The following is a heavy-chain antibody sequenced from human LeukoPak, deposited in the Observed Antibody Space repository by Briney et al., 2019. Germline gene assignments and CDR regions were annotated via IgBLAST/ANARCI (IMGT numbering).Heavy chain of an antibody. CDR2: IYPSDSDT. V-gene: IGHV5-51*01. D-gene: IGHD6-13*01. CDR3: ARMVWSGYSSSWPDY. Sequence: GESLKISCKGSGYRFTSYWIGWVRQMPGKGLEWMGIIYPSDSDTRYSPSFQGQVSISADKSISTAYLQWSSLKASDTAMYYCARMVWSGYSSSWPDYWGQGTLVTVSS. J-gene: IGHJ4*02. CDR1: GYRFTSYW.